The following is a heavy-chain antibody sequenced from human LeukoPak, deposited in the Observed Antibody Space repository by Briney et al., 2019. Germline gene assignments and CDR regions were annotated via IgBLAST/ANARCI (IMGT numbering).Heavy chain of an antibody. D-gene: IGHD6-13*01. CDR3: ATIPGSSSSWFHFDY. Sequence: PSETLSLTYTVSRGSVSSSSYYWAWTRQPPGMGLEWIGSIYYTGSTSYNPDPSPKNRVTISVDTSRNQFSLGLRSLTAADTAVYYCATIPGSSSSWFHFDYWGQGTLVTVSS. CDR2: IYYTGST. V-gene: IGHV4-39*01. CDR1: RGSVSSSSYY. J-gene: IGHJ4*02.